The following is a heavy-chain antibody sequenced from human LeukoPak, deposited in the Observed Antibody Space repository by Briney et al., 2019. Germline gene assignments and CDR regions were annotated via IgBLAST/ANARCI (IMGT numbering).Heavy chain of an antibody. CDR1: GFMFTDYY. V-gene: IGHV1-2*02. D-gene: IGHD1-14*01. CDR3: ARDYVGRSAGYNHRYHNYFDP. Sequence: ASVKVSCKASGFMFTDYYIHWVRQAPGQGLEWMRWINPTSGGTNFAQRFQGSVTMTGDTSISTVYMEINSLRSDDTAMYFCARDYVGRSAGYNHRYHNYFDPLGQGTLVVVSS. J-gene: IGHJ5*02. CDR2: INPTSGGT.